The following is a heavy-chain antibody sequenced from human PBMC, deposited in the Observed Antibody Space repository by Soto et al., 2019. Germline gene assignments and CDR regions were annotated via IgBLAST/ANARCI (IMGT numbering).Heavy chain of an antibody. J-gene: IGHJ4*02. CDR2: ISGSGGST. Sequence: GESLKISCAASGFTFSSYAMSWVRQAPGKGLEWVSAISGSGGSTYYADSVKGRFTISRDNSKNTLYLQMNSLRAEDTAVYYCAKAWKALAATGGYFDYWGQGTLVTVSS. CDR1: GFTFSSYA. CDR3: AKAWKALAATGGYFDY. D-gene: IGHD2-15*01. V-gene: IGHV3-23*01.